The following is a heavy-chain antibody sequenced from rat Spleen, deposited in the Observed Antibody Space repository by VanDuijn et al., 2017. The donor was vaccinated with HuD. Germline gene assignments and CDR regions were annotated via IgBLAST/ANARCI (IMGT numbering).Heavy chain of an antibody. J-gene: IGHJ2*01. CDR1: AYSITSSYR. D-gene: IGHD1-4*01. V-gene: IGHV3-3*01. CDR2: INSEGTT. Sequence: EMHLQESGPGLVKPSQSLSLTCSVTAYSITSSYRWNWIRKFPGNKLEWMGYINSEGTTNYNPSLKSRISITRDTSKNQFFLQVNSVTTEDTATYYCARGPSAGWGQGVMVTVSS. CDR3: ARGPSAG.